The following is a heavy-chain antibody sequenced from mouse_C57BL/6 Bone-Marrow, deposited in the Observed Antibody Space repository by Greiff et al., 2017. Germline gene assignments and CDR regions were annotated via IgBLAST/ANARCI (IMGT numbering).Heavy chain of an antibody. CDR2: INPYNGDT. Sequence: EVKLQESGPELVKPGDSVKISCKASGYSFTGYFMNWVMQSHGKSLEWIGRINPYNGDTFYNQKFKGKATLTVDKSSSTAHMELRSLTSEDSAVYYCARHISTIVTFDYWGQGTTRTVSS. CDR3: ARHISTIVTFDY. V-gene: IGHV1-20*01. D-gene: IGHD2-5*01. CDR1: GYSFTGYF. J-gene: IGHJ2*01.